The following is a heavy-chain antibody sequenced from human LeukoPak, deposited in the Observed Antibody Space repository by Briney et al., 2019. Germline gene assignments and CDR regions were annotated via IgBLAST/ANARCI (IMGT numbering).Heavy chain of an antibody. CDR3: ARVRSSYYYDSTSHYHYDGFDI. Sequence: GGSLTLSCAASGFTFSSYSMNWVRQAPGKGLEWVSYISSPDTTTYYADSVKGRFTISRDNAKNLLSLQMNSLRAEDTAIYFCARVRSSYYYDSTSHYHYDGFDIWGQGTMVTVSS. CDR1: GFTFSSYS. V-gene: IGHV3-48*03. J-gene: IGHJ3*02. D-gene: IGHD3-22*01. CDR2: ISSPDTTT.